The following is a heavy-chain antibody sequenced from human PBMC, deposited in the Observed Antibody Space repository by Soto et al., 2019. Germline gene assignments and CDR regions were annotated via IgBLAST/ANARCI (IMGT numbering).Heavy chain of an antibody. J-gene: IGHJ6*02. CDR3: AHRCAGNSCTINYYYGMDV. CDR2: LISIFGTA. Sequence: QVQLVQSGAEVKKPGSSVKVSFKASGGTFSSYAISWVRQAPGQGLEWVGGLISIFGTADYAQKFQGRVKITADESTSTAYMELSSMRSEDTDVYYCAHRCAGNSCTINYYYGMDVWGQGTTVTVSS. V-gene: IGHV1-69*12. D-gene: IGHD2-2*01. CDR1: GGTFSSYA.